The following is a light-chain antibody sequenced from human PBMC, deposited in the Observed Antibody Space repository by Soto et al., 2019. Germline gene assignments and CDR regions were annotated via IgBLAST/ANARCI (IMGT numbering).Light chain of an antibody. J-gene: IGKJ5*01. CDR3: QQRSNWPPSIT. CDR2: DAS. V-gene: IGKV3-11*01. CDR1: QSVTTY. Sequence: EIVLTQSPGTLSLSPVERATLSCRASQSVTTYLAWYQQRPGQAPRLLIYDASNRATGIPARFSGSGSGTDFTLTIGSLEPEDFAVYYCQQRSNWPPSITFGQGTRLEIK.